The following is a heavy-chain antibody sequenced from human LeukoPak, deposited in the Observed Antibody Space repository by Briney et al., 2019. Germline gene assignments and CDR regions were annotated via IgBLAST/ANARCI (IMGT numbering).Heavy chain of an antibody. V-gene: IGHV1-18*01. Sequence: GASVNVSVKASRYTFTRYGISWVGRAAGQGREGMGWISEYNCNTNYAQKIQGRVTMTTDTSTSTAYMELRTLRSDDTAVYYCARSYSSSSNDYHYMDVWGKGTTVTVSS. CDR3: ARSYSSSSNDYHYMDV. D-gene: IGHD6-6*01. CDR2: ISEYNCNT. J-gene: IGHJ6*03. CDR1: RYTFTRYG.